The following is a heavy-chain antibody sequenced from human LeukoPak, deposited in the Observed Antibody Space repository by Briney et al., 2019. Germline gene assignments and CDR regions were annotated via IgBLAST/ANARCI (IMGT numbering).Heavy chain of an antibody. CDR3: VPGSH. J-gene: IGHJ4*02. CDR2: IKEDGSEK. CDR1: GFSFSRYW. V-gene: IGHV3-7*02. Sequence: GGSLRLSWAASGFSFSRYWMNWVRQAPGKGLEWVANIKEDGSEKYYVDSVKGRFTISRDNAKNSLYLQMNSLRAEDTAVYYCVPGSHWGQGILVTVSS. D-gene: IGHD3-10*01.